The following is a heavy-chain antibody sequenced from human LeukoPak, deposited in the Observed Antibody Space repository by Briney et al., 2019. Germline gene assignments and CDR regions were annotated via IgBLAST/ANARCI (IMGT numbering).Heavy chain of an antibody. D-gene: IGHD3-10*01. Sequence: SETLSLTCTVSGGSISSYYWSWIRQPPGKGLEWIGYIYYSGSTNYNPSLKSRVTISVDTSKNQFSLKLSSVTAADTAVYYCARDSEYGSGSYYAWGQGTLVTVSS. J-gene: IGHJ4*02. CDR3: ARDSEYGSGSYYA. V-gene: IGHV4-59*01. CDR2: IYYSGST. CDR1: GGSISSYY.